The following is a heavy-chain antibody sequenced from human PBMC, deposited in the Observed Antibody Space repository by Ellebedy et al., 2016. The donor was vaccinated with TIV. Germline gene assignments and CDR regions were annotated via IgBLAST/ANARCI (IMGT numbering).Heavy chain of an antibody. D-gene: IGHD1-26*01. Sequence: MPSETLSLTCTVPGGTIRSLYWSWIRQPPGKRLEWIGYMYYTGDTNYNPSLKSRITISVDTSTGQFSLKLRSVTEADTAVYYCATEDSGSSFNSWGRGILVTVSS. J-gene: IGHJ4*02. CDR2: MYYTGDT. CDR1: GGTIRSLY. V-gene: IGHV4-59*01. CDR3: ATEDSGSSFNS.